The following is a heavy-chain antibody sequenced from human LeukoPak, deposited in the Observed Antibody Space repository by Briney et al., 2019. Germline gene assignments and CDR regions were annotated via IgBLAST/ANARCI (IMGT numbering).Heavy chain of an antibody. CDR3: ARHVQYSSST. V-gene: IGHV1-69*05. CDR1: GGTFSNNA. Sequence: SVKVSCKASGGTFSNNAISWVRQAPGQGLEWMGGIIPRFTPNYAQKFQGRVTITTDESTSTAYMELRSLRSEDTAVYHCARHVQYSSSTWGQGTLVTVSS. CDR2: IIPRFTP. D-gene: IGHD6-6*01. J-gene: IGHJ5*02.